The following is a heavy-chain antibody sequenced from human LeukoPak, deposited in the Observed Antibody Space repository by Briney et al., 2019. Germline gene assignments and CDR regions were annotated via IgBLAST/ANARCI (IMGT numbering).Heavy chain of an antibody. CDR1: GFTFSTYE. D-gene: IGHD3-22*01. CDR2: ISSSGSPI. J-gene: IGHJ4*02. CDR3: ARGYSSGYYAPFFDR. Sequence: GGSLRLSCAASGFTFSTYEMNWVRQAPEKGLEWVSYISSSGSPIYFADSVKGRFTISRDNARNSLYLQMNSLRAEDTAVYYCARGYSSGYYAPFFDRWGQGTLVTVSS. V-gene: IGHV3-48*03.